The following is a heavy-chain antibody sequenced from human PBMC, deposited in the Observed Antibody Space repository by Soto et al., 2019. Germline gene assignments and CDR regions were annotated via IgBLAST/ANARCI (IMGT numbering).Heavy chain of an antibody. CDR1: GYTFTSYA. Sequence: ASVKVSCKASGYTFTSYAIGWVRQAPGQGLEWMGWISAYNGNTNYAQKLQGRVTMTTDTSTSTAYMELRNLRFDDTAVYYCARSRRPMIVVVIGLDPWGQGTLVTVSS. D-gene: IGHD3-22*01. V-gene: IGHV1-18*01. J-gene: IGHJ5*02. CDR3: ARSRRPMIVVVIGLDP. CDR2: ISAYNGNT.